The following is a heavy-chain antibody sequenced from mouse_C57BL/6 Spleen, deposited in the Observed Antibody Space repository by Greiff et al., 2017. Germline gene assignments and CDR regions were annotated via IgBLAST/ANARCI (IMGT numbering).Heavy chain of an antibody. J-gene: IGHJ1*03. Sequence: QVQLQQPGAELVRPGSSVKLSCKASGYTFTSYWMHWVKQRPIQGLEWIGNIDPSDSETHYNQKFKDKATLTVDKSSSTAYMQLSILTSEDSAVYYCARPYYYGSSYWYFDVWGTGTTVTVSS. V-gene: IGHV1-52*01. CDR3: ARPYYYGSSYWYFDV. CDR1: GYTFTSYW. D-gene: IGHD1-1*01. CDR2: IDPSDSET.